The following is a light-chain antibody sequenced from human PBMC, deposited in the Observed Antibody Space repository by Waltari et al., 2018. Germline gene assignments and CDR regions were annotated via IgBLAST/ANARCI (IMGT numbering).Light chain of an antibody. CDR1: SPNLGRNT. Sequence: QSVLTQPPSASGTPGQRVTVYCSGSSPNLGRNTVTRYQQPPGTAPKPLTYSNKPRPSGVPDRFSGSKSGTSASLAISGLQSEDEANYYCATWDDSLNGPVFGGGTKLTVL. CDR2: SNK. J-gene: IGLJ3*02. V-gene: IGLV1-44*01. CDR3: ATWDDSLNGPV.